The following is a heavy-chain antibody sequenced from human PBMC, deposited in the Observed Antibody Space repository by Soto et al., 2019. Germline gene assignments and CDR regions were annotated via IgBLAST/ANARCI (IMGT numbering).Heavy chain of an antibody. CDR3: ARLGRQRLSGWFVGDY. V-gene: IGHV5-51*03. J-gene: IGHJ4*02. CDR1: GYSFTSYW. CDR2: IYPGDSDT. D-gene: IGHD6-19*01. Sequence: EVQLVQSGAEVKKPGESLKISCKGSGYSFTSYWIGWVRQMPGKGLEWMGIIYPGDSDTRYSPSFQDQVTISADKSISTAYLQWSSLKASDTAMYYCARLGRQRLSGWFVGDYWGQGTLVTVSS.